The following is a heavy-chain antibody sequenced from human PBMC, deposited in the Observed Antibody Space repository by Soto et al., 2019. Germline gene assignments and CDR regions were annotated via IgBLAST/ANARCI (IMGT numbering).Heavy chain of an antibody. CDR2: ISYDGSNK. D-gene: IGHD3-10*01. CDR3: AKSLFGSWSHYYYYGMDV. J-gene: IGHJ6*02. V-gene: IGHV3-30*18. CDR1: GFTFSSYG. Sequence: QVQLVESGGGVVQPGRSLRLSCAASGFTFSSYGMHWVRQAPGKGLEWVAVISYDGSNKYYADSVKGRFTISRDNSKNTLYLQMNSLRAEDTAVYYCAKSLFGSWSHYYYYGMDVWGQGTTVTVSS.